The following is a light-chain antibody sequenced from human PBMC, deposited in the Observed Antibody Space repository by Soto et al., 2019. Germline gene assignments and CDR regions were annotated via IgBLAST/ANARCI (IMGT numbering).Light chain of an antibody. CDR2: GAS. V-gene: IGKV3-15*01. J-gene: IGKJ1*01. CDR1: QSVSSN. CDR3: QQYNNWPPWT. Sequence: EIVMPQSPATLSVSPGERATLSCRASQSVSSNFAWYQQKPGQAPRLLIYGASTRSTGIPARFSGSGSGTEFTLTISSLQSEDFAVYYCQQYNNWPPWTFGQGTNVEVK.